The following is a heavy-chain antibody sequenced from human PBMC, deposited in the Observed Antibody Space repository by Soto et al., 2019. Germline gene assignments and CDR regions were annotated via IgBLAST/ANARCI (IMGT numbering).Heavy chain of an antibody. J-gene: IGHJ4*02. CDR3: ARASGYVSGWYHDY. CDR2: LIPILGTT. D-gene: IGHD6-19*01. Sequence: QVQLVQSGAEVRKPGSSVKVSCKASGGTFSSDAVSWVRQAPGQGLEWMGGLIPILGTTHYAQKFQGRVTINADESTNTAYMELSSLRSDDTAVYYCARASGYVSGWYHDYWGQGTRVTVSS. V-gene: IGHV1-69*01. CDR1: GGTFSSDA.